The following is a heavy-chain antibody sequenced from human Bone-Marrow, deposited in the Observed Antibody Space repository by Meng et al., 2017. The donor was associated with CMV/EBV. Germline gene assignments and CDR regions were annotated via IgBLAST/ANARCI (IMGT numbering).Heavy chain of an antibody. D-gene: IGHD3-10*01. CDR1: GFTLSSLW. CDR3: AKDPGYTRVRGVTVAMYGMDV. CDR2: INSDGSST. V-gene: IGHV3-74*01. Sequence: GESLKISCAASGFTLSSLWMHWVRQAPGKGLVWVSRINSDGSSTSYADSVKGRFTISRDNSKNTLYLQMNSLRAEDTAVYYCAKDPGYTRVRGVTVAMYGMDVWGQGTTVTVSS. J-gene: IGHJ6*02.